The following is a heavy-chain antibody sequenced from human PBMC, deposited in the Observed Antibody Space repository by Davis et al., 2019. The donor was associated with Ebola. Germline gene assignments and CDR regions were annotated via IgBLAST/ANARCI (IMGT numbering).Heavy chain of an antibody. CDR3: ARAHDFWSGYYLDY. CDR1: GFTFGDFA. J-gene: IGHJ4*02. Sequence: SLKISCAASGFTFGDFAMHWVRQAPGKGLQWVAGLTWNSGSIGYADSVKGRFTISRDNAKNTLYLQMNSLRAEDTAVYYCARAHDFWSGYYLDYWGQGTLVTVSS. D-gene: IGHD3-3*01. V-gene: IGHV3-9*01. CDR2: LTWNSGSI.